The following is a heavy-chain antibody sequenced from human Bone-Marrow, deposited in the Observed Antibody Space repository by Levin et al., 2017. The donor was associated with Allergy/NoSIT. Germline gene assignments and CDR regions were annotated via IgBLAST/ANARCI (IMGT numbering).Heavy chain of an antibody. CDR3: ARVPYYCSGGSCYPADL. D-gene: IGHD2-15*01. J-gene: IGHJ5*02. V-gene: IGHV4-38-2*01. Sequence: SETLSLTCAVSGYSISSGYYWGWIRQPPGKGLEWIGSIYHSGSTYYNPSLKSRVTISVDTSKNQFSLKLSSVTAADTAVYYCARVPYYCSGGSCYPADLWGQGTLVTVSS. CDR2: IYHSGST. CDR1: GYSISSGYY.